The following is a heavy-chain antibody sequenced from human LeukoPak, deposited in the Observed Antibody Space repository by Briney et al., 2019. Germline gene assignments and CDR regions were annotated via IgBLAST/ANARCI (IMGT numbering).Heavy chain of an antibody. J-gene: IGHJ4*02. D-gene: IGHD1-26*01. V-gene: IGHV3-21*01. Sequence: GGSLRLSCAASGFTFSSYNMNWVRQAPGKGLEWVSSISSSSSYIYYADSMKGRFTISRDNAKNSLYLQMNSLRAEDTAIYYCARDLSVGAKPDLGFDFWGQGTLVTVSS. CDR2: ISSSSSYI. CDR3: ARDLSVGAKPDLGFDF. CDR1: GFTFSSYN.